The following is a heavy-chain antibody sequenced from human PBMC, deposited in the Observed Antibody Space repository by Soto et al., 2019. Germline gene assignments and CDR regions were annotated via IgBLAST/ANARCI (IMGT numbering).Heavy chain of an antibody. CDR2: IYYSGST. J-gene: IGHJ4*02. Sequence: SETLSLTCTVSGGSISSYYWSWIRQPPGKGLEWIGYIYYSGSTNYNPSLKSRVTISVDTSKNQFSLKLSSVTAADTAVYYCARDGVGPIHYWGQAILVTVSS. CDR1: GGSISSYY. D-gene: IGHD3-3*01. CDR3: ARDGVGPIHY. V-gene: IGHV4-59*01.